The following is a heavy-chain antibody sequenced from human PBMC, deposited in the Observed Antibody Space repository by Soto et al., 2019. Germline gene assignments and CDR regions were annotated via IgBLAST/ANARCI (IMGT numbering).Heavy chain of an antibody. CDR2: IIPIFGTA. D-gene: IGHD6-13*01. J-gene: IGHJ6*03. CDR1: GGTFSSYA. CDR3: ARHSRPQFSSSWDYYYYMDV. V-gene: IGHV1-69*13. Sequence: VASVKVSCKASGGTFSSYAISWVRQAPGQGLEWMGGIIPIFGTANYAQKFQGRVTITADESTSTAYMELSSLRSEDTAVYYCARHSRPQFSSSWDYYYYMDVWGKGTTVTVSS.